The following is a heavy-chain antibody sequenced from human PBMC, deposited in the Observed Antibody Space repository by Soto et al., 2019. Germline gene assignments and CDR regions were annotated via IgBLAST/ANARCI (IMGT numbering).Heavy chain of an antibody. J-gene: IGHJ4*02. CDR1: GFTFSSYA. CDR3: AKSELLYGSGSPPFDY. D-gene: IGHD3-10*01. V-gene: IGHV3-23*01. CDR2: ISGSGGST. Sequence: GGSLRLSCAASGFTFSSYAMSWVRQAPGKGLEWVSAISGSGGSTYYADSVKGRFTISRDNSKNTLYLQMNSLRAEDTAVYYCAKSELLYGSGSPPFDYWGQGTLVTVSS.